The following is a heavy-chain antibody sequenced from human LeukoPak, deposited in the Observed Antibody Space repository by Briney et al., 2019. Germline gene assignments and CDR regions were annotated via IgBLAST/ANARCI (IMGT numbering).Heavy chain of an antibody. CDR3: AKKRSSGPGDFDL. CDR1: GFTFDDYA. D-gene: IGHD6-19*01. Sequence: PGGSLRLSCAASGFTFDDYAMHWVRQAPGKGLEWVSGINWNSGSIDYADSVKGRFTISRDNAKNSLYLQMNSLRAEDTAVYYCAKKRSSGPGDFDLWGRGTLVTVSS. CDR2: INWNSGSI. V-gene: IGHV3-9*01. J-gene: IGHJ2*01.